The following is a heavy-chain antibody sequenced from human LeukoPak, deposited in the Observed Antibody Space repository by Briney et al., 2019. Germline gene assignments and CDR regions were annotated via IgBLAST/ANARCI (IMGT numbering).Heavy chain of an antibody. V-gene: IGHV1-2*02. CDR2: INPNSGGT. J-gene: IGHJ4*02. CDR1: GYTFTGYY. D-gene: IGHD3-22*01. Sequence: ASVKVSCKASGYTFTGYYMHWVRQAPGQGLEWMGWINPNSGGTSYAQKFQGRVTMTRDTSISTAYMELSRLRSDNTAVYYCARDYYDSSGFGQVYFDYWGQGTLVTVSS. CDR3: ARDYYDSSGFGQVYFDY.